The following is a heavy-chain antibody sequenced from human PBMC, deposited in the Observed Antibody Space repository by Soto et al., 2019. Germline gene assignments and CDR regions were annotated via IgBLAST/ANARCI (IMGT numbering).Heavy chain of an antibody. D-gene: IGHD3-10*01. CDR3: ARYGSGSSVWCDP. CDR1: GGSMSSYY. V-gene: IGHV4-59*01. Sequence: QVQLQESGPGLVKPSETLSLTCTVSGGSMSSYYWSWIRQPPGKGLEWIGYIYYSGSTIYNPSLKSRVTISVDTSKNQFSLRLSSVTAADTAVYSCARYGSGSSVWCDPWGQGTLVTVSS. J-gene: IGHJ5*02. CDR2: IYYSGST.